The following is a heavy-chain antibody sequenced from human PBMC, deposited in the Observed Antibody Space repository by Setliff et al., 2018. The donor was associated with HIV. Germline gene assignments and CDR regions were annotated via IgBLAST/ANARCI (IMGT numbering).Heavy chain of an antibody. CDR3: AMLGTSDYFRNNWFDS. J-gene: IGHJ5*01. CDR2: IFYTGST. CDR1: GGSISSYY. D-gene: IGHD4-17*01. V-gene: IGHV4-59*08. Sequence: SETLSLTCTVSGGSISSYYWTWLRQFPGKGLEWIGFIFYTGSTTYNPSLNSRVTISVDPSKNQFSLKVTSVTAADTAVYYCAMLGTSDYFRNNWFDSLGQGTLVTVSS.